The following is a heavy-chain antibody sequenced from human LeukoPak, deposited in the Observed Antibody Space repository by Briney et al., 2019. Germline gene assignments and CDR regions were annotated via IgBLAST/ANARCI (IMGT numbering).Heavy chain of an antibody. J-gene: IGHJ4*02. CDR2: IYHSGST. V-gene: IGHV4-30-2*01. CDR3: AREDYYDSSGRFYYFDY. CDR1: GGSISSGGYS. D-gene: IGHD3-22*01. Sequence: SQTLSLTCAVSGGSISSGGYSWSWIRQPPGKGLEWIGYIYHSGSTYYNPSLKSRVTISVDRSKNQFSLKLSSVTAADTAVYYCAREDYYDSSGRFYYFDYWGQGTLVTVSS.